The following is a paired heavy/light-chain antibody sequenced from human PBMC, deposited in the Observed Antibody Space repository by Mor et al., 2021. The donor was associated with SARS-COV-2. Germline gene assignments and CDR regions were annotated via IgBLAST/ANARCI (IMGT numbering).Light chain of an antibody. CDR2: WAF. V-gene: IGKV4-1*01. CDR1: QSVLHSSNNKNY. CDR3: QEYLYTPWT. J-gene: IGKJ1*01. Sequence: DIVMTQSPDSLAVSLGERATINCKSSQSVLHSSNNKNYLGWYQQKPGQPPKLLIYWAFTRESGVPDRFSGSGSGTDFTLTISSLQAEDVAVYYCQEYLYTPWTFGQGTKVEI.
Heavy chain of an antibody. J-gene: IGHJ4*02. V-gene: IGHV3-7*01. CDR3: ARAYVSRCLFDH. Sequence: EVQLVESGGGLVQPGGSLRLSCAASGFSLSTYWMSWVRQAPGKGLEWVAYIKQDGTEKEYVDSVKGRFTISRDNANNALYLQMNSLRVEDTAVYYCARAYVSRCLFDHWGQGTLVTVFS. CDR1: GFSLSTYW. CDR2: IKQDGTEK. D-gene: IGHD2-2*01.